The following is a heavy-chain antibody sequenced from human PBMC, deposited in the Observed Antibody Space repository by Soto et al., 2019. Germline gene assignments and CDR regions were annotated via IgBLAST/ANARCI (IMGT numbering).Heavy chain of an antibody. CDR2: MNPNSGNT. V-gene: IGHV1-8*01. Sequence: ASVKVSCKASGYTFTSYDINWVRQATGQGLEWMGWMNPNSGNTGYAQKFQGRVTMTRNTSISTAYMELSSLRSEDTAVYYCARRITMVRGVLVAGYYYYGMDAWGQGTTVTVSS. CDR1: GYTFTSYD. D-gene: IGHD3-10*01. CDR3: ARRITMVRGVLVAGYYYYGMDA. J-gene: IGHJ6*02.